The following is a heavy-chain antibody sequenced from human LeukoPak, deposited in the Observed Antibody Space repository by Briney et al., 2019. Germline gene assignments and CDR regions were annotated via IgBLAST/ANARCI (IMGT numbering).Heavy chain of an antibody. J-gene: IGHJ6*03. CDR1: GFTFSSYS. D-gene: IGHD6-13*01. Sequence: PGGSLRLSCAASGFTFSSYSMNWVRQAPGKGLEWVSSISSSSSYIYYADSVKGRFTISRDNAKNSLYLQMNSLRAEDTAVYYCARGSGYSSSWNYMDVWGKGTTVTVSS. CDR3: ARGSGYSSSWNYMDV. CDR2: ISSSSSYI. V-gene: IGHV3-21*01.